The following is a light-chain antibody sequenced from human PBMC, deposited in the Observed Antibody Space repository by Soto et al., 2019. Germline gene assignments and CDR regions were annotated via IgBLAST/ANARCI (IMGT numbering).Light chain of an antibody. CDR3: HQYNTWPIT. Sequence: EIVMTQSPVTLSVSPGERATLSCRASQTISSDLAWYQQKPGQAPRLLISDASTRATGIPARFNGSGSGTEFTLAISSLQSEDFAIYYCHQYNTWPITFGGGTEVEIK. V-gene: IGKV3-15*01. CDR2: DAS. J-gene: IGKJ4*01. CDR1: QTISSD.